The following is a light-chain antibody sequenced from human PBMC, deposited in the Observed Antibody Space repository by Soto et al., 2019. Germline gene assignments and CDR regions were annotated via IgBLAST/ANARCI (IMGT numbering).Light chain of an antibody. CDR1: SSDVGGYNY. CDR3: SSYAGSYTLV. J-gene: IGLJ2*01. Sequence: QSALTQAASVSGSPGQSITISCTGTSSDVGGYNYVSWYQQHPGKAPKLMIYEVSNRPSGVSNRFSGSKSGNTASLTISGLQAEDEADYYCSSYAGSYTLVFGGGTKLTVL. CDR2: EVS. V-gene: IGLV2-14*01.